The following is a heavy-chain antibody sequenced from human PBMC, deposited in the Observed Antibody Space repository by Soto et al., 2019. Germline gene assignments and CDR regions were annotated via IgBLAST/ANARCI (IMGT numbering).Heavy chain of an antibody. Sequence: GGSLRLSCAASGFTFSSYAMSWVRQAPGKGLEWVSAISGSGGSTYYADSVKGRFTISRDNSKNTLYLQMNSLRAEDTAVYYCAKEAVVVPAAIGVGYFDYWGQGTLVTVSS. CDR2: ISGSGGST. J-gene: IGHJ4*02. CDR3: AKEAVVVPAAIGVGYFDY. D-gene: IGHD2-2*01. V-gene: IGHV3-23*01. CDR1: GFTFSSYA.